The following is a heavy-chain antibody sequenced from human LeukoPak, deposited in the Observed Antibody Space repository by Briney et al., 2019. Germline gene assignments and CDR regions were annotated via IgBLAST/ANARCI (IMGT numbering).Heavy chain of an antibody. CDR1: GFTFSSQG. J-gene: IGHJ4*02. CDR2: ISSSSSYI. CDR3: ARALLLPYYFDY. V-gene: IGHV3-21*01. D-gene: IGHD3-22*01. Sequence: GGSLRLSCAASGFTFSSQGMTWVRQAPGKGLEWVSSISSSSSYIYYADSVKGRFTISRDNAKNSLYLQMNSLRAEDTAVYYCARALLLPYYFDYWGQGTLVTVSS.